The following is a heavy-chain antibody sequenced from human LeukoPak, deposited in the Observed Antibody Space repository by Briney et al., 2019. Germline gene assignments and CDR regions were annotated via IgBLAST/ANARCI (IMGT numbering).Heavy chain of an antibody. V-gene: IGHV4-59*01. Sequence: PSETLSLTCSVSGGSISTYYWTWIRQTPGKGLEWIGYSHYSGSTNYNPSLKSRVTISVDTSKNQFSLRLNSVTAADTAIYYCARVPRGESDAASGFYGMDVWGQGTTVTVSS. CDR1: GGSISTYY. CDR2: SHYSGST. D-gene: IGHD3-22*01. CDR3: ARVPRGESDAASGFYGMDV. J-gene: IGHJ6*02.